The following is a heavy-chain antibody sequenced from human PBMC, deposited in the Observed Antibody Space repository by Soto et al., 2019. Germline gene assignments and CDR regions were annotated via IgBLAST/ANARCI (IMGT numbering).Heavy chain of an antibody. Sequence: QVQLVESGGGVVQPGRSLRLSCAVSGFTFSNYGMHWVRQAPGKGLEWVAVIWYDGSNKYYADSVKGRFTISRDNSKNTLYLQMNSLRAEDTAVYYCARDGYCSGGSCYSVPVFDYWGQGTLVTVSS. D-gene: IGHD2-15*01. J-gene: IGHJ4*02. CDR1: GFTFSNYG. V-gene: IGHV3-33*01. CDR2: IWYDGSNK. CDR3: ARDGYCSGGSCYSVPVFDY.